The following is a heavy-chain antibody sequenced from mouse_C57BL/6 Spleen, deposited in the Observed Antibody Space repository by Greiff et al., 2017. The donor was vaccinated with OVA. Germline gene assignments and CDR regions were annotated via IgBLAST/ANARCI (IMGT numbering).Heavy chain of an antibody. CDR2: ISYDGSN. D-gene: IGHD1-1*01. V-gene: IGHV3-6*01. CDR3: ARNIITTVVATSYWYFDV. CDR1: GYSITSGYY. J-gene: IGHJ1*03. Sequence: ESGPGLVKPSQSLSLTCSVTGYSITSGYYWNWIRQFPGNKLEWMGYISYDGSNNYNPSLKNRISITRDTSKNQFFLKLNSVTTEDTATYYCARNIITTVVATSYWYFDVWGTGTTVTVSS.